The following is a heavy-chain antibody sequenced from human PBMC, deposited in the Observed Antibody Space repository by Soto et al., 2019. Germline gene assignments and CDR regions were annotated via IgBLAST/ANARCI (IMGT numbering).Heavy chain of an antibody. D-gene: IGHD2-2*01. CDR1: GYSFTSYW. CDR2: IDHSDSYT. Sequence: PGESLKISCKGSGYSFTSYWIGWVRQMPGKGLEKMGRIDHSDSYTNYSPSFQGDVTISADKSSSTAYLQWSFLKASDIAMYYCVSIPSLYCSSTSCRELGNYYGMDVWGQGTTVTVS. CDR3: VSIPSLYCSSTSCRELGNYYGMDV. V-gene: IGHV5-10-1*01. J-gene: IGHJ6*02.